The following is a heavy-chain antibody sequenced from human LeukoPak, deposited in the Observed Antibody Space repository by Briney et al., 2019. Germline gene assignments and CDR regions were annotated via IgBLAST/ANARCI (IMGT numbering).Heavy chain of an antibody. Sequence: GGSLRLSCAASGFTFSTYAMNWFRQAPGKGLEWVSTISVGAEYIFYADSVEGRFTISRDDSNNALYLQMHSLRAEDTALYYCVSGPPFLKYFEYWGQGTLVTVSS. CDR3: VSGPPFLKYFEY. V-gene: IGHV3-23*01. CDR1: GFTFSTYA. CDR2: ISVGAEYI. D-gene: IGHD3-3*01. J-gene: IGHJ4*02.